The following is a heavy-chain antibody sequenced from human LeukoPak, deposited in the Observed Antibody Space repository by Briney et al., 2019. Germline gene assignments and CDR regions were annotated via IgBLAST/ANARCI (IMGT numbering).Heavy chain of an antibody. CDR1: GFTFDDFA. CDR2: ISLNSGNI. Sequence: GGSLRLSCVASGFTFDDFAMHWVRQPPGKGLEWVSGISLNSGNIDYADSVKGRFTISRDNVKNSLYLQMNSLRREDTALYYCAKVHLPVGATAVGHYFDYWGQGSLVTVSS. V-gene: IGHV3-9*01. D-gene: IGHD1-26*01. J-gene: IGHJ4*02. CDR3: AKVHLPVGATAVGHYFDY.